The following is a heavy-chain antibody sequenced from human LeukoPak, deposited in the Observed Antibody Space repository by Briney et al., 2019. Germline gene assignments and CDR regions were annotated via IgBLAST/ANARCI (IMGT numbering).Heavy chain of an antibody. V-gene: IGHV3-9*01. D-gene: IGHD5-24*01. CDR2: ITWNSDNL. J-gene: IGHJ5*02. CDR1: GFTFNDYA. Sequence: PGGSLRLSRAASGFTFNDYAMHWVRLAPGKGLEWVSGITWNSDNLDYADSVKGRFTISRDNAKNSLYLQMNSLRAEDTALYYCAKAGGRWLQFRSWFDPWGQGTLVTVSS. CDR3: AKAGGRWLQFRSWFDP.